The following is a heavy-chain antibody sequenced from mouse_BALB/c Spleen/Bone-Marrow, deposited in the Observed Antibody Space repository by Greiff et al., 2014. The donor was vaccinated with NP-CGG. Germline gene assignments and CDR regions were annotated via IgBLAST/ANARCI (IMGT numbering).Heavy chain of an antibody. CDR1: GYTFTSYW. J-gene: IGHJ4*01. V-gene: IGHV1S127*01. CDR2: IDPSDSYT. CDR3: TRRGYYAMDY. Sequence: QVQLQQPGAELVKPGASVKMSCKASGYTFTSYWMHWVKQRPGQGLEWIGVIDPSDSYTSYNQKFKGKATLTVDTSSSTAYMQLSSLTSEDSAVYCCTRRGYYAMDYWGQGTSVTVSS.